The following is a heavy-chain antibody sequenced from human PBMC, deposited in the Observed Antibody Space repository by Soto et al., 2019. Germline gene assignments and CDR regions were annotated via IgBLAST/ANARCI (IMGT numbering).Heavy chain of an antibody. CDR2: IYYSGST. D-gene: IGHD2-15*01. Sequence: QVQLQESGPGLVKPSETLSLTCTVSGGSISSYYWSWIRQPPGKGLEWIGYIYYSGSTNYNPSLKSRVTISVDTSKNQFSLKLSSVTAADTAVYYCARQVAGWAPWYFDYWGQGTLVTVSS. J-gene: IGHJ4*02. V-gene: IGHV4-59*08. CDR1: GGSISSYY. CDR3: ARQVAGWAPWYFDY.